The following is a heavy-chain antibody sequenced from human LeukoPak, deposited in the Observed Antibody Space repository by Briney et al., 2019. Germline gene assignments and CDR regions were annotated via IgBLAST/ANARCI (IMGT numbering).Heavy chain of an antibody. Sequence: ASVKVSCKASGYTFTSYDINWVRQAPGQGLEWMGVINPSGGTTTYAQNFQGRVTMTRDTSTITVYMELSSLRSDDTAVYYCAREAIFGVVREYYFDYWGQGTLVTVS. CDR3: AREAIFGVVREYYFDY. D-gene: IGHD3-3*01. CDR1: GYTFTSYD. CDR2: INPSGGTT. V-gene: IGHV1-46*01. J-gene: IGHJ4*02.